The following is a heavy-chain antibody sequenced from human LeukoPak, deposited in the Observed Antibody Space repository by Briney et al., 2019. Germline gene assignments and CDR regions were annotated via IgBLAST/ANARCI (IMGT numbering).Heavy chain of an antibody. D-gene: IGHD3-10*01. J-gene: IGHJ2*01. CDR3: ARSSYYGSGRYWYFDL. V-gene: IGHV1-2*02. Sequence: ASVKVSCKASVYTFTGYYMHWVRQAPGQGLEWMGWINPNSGGTNYAQKFQGRVTMTRDTSISTAYMELSRLRSDDTAVYYCARSSYYGSGRYWYFDLWGRGTLVTVSS. CDR1: VYTFTGYY. CDR2: INPNSGGT.